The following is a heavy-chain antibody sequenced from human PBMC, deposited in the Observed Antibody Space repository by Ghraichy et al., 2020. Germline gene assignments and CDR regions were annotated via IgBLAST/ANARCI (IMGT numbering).Heavy chain of an antibody. Sequence: GGSLRLSCAASGFTFSSYGMHWVRQAPGKGLEWVAVIWYDGSNKYYADSVKGRFTISRDNSKNTLYLQMNSLRAEDTAVYYCARENYYDSSGYYDYWGQGTLVTVSS. V-gene: IGHV3-33*01. CDR3: ARENYYDSSGYYDY. CDR1: GFTFSSYG. D-gene: IGHD3-22*01. CDR2: IWYDGSNK. J-gene: IGHJ4*02.